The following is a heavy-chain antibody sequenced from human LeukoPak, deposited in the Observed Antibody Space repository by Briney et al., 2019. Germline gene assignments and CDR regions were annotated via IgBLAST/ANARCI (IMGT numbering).Heavy chain of an antibody. D-gene: IGHD3-3*01. CDR3: ARTPDFWSGYYSYYFDY. CDR2: IYYSGST. Sequence: SETLSLTCTVSGGSISSYYWSWIRQPPGKGLEWIGYIYYSGSTNYNPSLKSRVTISVDTSKNQFSLKLSSVTAADTAVYYCARTPDFWSGYYSYYFDYWGQGTLVTVSS. V-gene: IGHV4-59*01. CDR1: GGSISSYY. J-gene: IGHJ4*02.